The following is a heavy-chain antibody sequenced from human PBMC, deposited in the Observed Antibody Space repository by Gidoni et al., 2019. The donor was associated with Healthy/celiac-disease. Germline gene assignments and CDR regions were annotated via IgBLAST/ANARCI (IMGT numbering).Heavy chain of an antibody. CDR2: INHSGST. CDR3: ARRDYVWGRPQGGWFDP. Sequence: QVQLQQWGAGLLTPSETLSLTCAVYGGSLSGYYWSWIRQPPGKGLEWIGEINHSGSTNYNPSLKSRVNISVDTSKNQFSRKLSSVTAADTAVYYCARRDYVWGRPQGGWFDPWGQGTLVTVSS. J-gene: IGHJ5*02. V-gene: IGHV4-34*01. D-gene: IGHD3-16*01. CDR1: GGSLSGYY.